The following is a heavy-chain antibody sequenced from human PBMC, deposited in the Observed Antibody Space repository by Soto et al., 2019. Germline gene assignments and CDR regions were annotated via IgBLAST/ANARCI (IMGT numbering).Heavy chain of an antibody. CDR2: VYPSDSDT. J-gene: IGHJ4*02. V-gene: IGHV5-51*03. Sequence: EVQLVQSGAEVKKPGESLKISCKGLGYSFTNTWIGWVRQMPGKGLEWMGIVYPSDSDTRYSPSFQGQVTISADKSINTAYLQWSSLTASDTGIYYCAKGFGSTSFDYWGQGTLVTVSS. CDR3: AKGFGSTSFDY. D-gene: IGHD3-10*01. CDR1: GYSFTNTW.